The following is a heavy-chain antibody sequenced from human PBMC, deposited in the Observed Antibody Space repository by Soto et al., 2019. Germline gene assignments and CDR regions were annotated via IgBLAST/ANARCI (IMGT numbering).Heavy chain of an antibody. D-gene: IGHD3-10*01. V-gene: IGHV3-53*01. CDR3: ARGLYDSGSFYFDF. CDR1: GLNFIRKY. J-gene: IGHJ4*02. CDR2: LYSGGTT. Sequence: EVQLVESGGGLIQPGGSLRLSCAASGLNFIRKYMIWVRQAPGKVLEWVSILYSGGTTYYADSVKGRFTISRDTSENTLYIQMNSLRAEDTAVYYCARGLYDSGSFYFDFWGQGTLVTVSS.